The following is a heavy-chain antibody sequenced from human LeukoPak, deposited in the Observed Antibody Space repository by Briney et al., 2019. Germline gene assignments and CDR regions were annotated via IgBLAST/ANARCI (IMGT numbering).Heavy chain of an antibody. Sequence: PSETLSLTCTVSGGSISGSNYFWGWIRQPPGKGLEWIGSIYYSGSTYYNPSLKSRVTISVDTSKNQFSLKLSSVTASDTAVYYCARQGWFGELLSPLDYWGQGTLVTVSS. CDR1: GGSISGSNYF. D-gene: IGHD3-10*01. CDR2: IYYSGST. J-gene: IGHJ4*02. V-gene: IGHV4-39*01. CDR3: ARQGWFGELLSPLDY.